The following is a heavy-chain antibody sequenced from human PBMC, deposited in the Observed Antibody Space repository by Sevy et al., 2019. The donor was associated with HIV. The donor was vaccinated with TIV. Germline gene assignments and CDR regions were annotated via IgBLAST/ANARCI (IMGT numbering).Heavy chain of an antibody. CDR1: GFTFSYDT. J-gene: IGHJ6*02. V-gene: IGHV3-21*05. Sequence: GGSLRLSCAASGFTFSYDTMNWVHQAPGKGLEWVSYISSGSSYISYTDSVKGRFTISRDNAKNSLYLQMNSLRPEDTAMYFCARDPDYYGSGTFDAWGQGTTVTVSS. CDR3: ARDPDYYGSGTFDA. D-gene: IGHD3-10*01. CDR2: ISSGSSYI.